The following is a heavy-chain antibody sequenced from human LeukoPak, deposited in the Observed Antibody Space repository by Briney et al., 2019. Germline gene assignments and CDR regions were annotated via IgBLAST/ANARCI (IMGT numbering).Heavy chain of an antibody. CDR1: GFTFSSHE. D-gene: IGHD3-22*01. CDR2: ISSSSSYI. Sequence: GGSLRLSCAASGFTFSSHEMNWVRQAPGKGLEWVSYISSSSSYIYYADSVKGRFTISRDNAKNSLYLQMNSLRAEDTAVYYCARPYYDSSGTSPIDYWGQGTLVTVSS. J-gene: IGHJ4*02. V-gene: IGHV3-21*05. CDR3: ARPYYDSSGTSPIDY.